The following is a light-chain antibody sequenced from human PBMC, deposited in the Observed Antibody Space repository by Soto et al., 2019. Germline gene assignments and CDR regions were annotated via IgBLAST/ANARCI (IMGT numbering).Light chain of an antibody. Sequence: QSALTQPASVSGSPGQSITISCTGSTSDVGGYNYVSWYQQHPGKAPKLMIYEVINRPSGVSSRFSGSKSGTTASLTISGLQAEDEADYYCCSYTSSDTHLLFGGGTKLTVL. V-gene: IGLV2-14*01. CDR1: TSDVGGYNY. J-gene: IGLJ3*02. CDR3: CSYTSSDTHLL. CDR2: EVI.